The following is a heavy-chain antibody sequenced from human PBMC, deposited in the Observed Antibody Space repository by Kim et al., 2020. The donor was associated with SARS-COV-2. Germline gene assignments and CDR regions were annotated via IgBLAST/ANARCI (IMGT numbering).Heavy chain of an antibody. CDR1: GFTFSSHP. J-gene: IGHJ4*02. CDR3: AREWAMVRGRSDY. D-gene: IGHD3-10*01. CDR2: ISGSSNYI. Sequence: GGSLRLSCAASGFTFSSHPMNWVRQAPGKGLEWVSSISGSSNYIYYADSLRGRFTISRDNAKNSLYLQMNSLRAEDTAVYYCAREWAMVRGRSDYWGQGTLVTVSS. V-gene: IGHV3-21*01.